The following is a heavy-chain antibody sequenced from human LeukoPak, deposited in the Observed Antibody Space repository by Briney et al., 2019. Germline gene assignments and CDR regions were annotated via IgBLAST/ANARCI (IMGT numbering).Heavy chain of an antibody. CDR1: GGTFSSYA. D-gene: IGHD5-12*01. J-gene: IGHJ5*02. Sequence: ASVKVSCKASGGTFSSYAISWVRQAPGQGLEWMGWINAGNGDTKYSQKFQGRVTITRDTSASTAYMDLSSLTSEDTATYYCARGGGYGFNWIDPLGQGTLVTVSS. CDR3: ARGGGYGFNWIDP. V-gene: IGHV1-3*01. CDR2: INAGNGDT.